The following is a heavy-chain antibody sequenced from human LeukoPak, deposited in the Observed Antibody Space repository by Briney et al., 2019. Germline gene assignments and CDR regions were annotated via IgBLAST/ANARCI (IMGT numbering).Heavy chain of an antibody. CDR2: IRSDGSDK. V-gene: IGHV3-30*02. D-gene: IGHD3-9*01. Sequence: GGSLRLSCAASGFTFSGYGMHWVRQAPGKGLEWVAFIRSDGSDKSYAESVKGRFTISRDPSKNTLYLQMNSLRAEDTAVYYCAKDDILTGYSLDYWGQGALVTVSS. J-gene: IGHJ4*02. CDR3: AKDDILTGYSLDY. CDR1: GFTFSGYG.